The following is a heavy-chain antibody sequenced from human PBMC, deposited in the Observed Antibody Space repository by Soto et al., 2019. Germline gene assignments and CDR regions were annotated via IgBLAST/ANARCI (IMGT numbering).Heavy chain of an antibody. Sequence: QLQLQESGPGLVKPSETLSLTCTVSGGSISSSSYYWGWIRQPPGKGLEWIGSIYYSGSTYYNPSLKSRVTISVDTSKNQFSLKLSSVTAADTAVYYCARHGADSGEPRRYYYDSSGADAFDIWGQGTMVTVSS. CDR2: IYYSGST. D-gene: IGHD3-22*01. V-gene: IGHV4-39*01. CDR1: GGSISSSSYY. J-gene: IGHJ3*02. CDR3: ARHGADSGEPRRYYYDSSGADAFDI.